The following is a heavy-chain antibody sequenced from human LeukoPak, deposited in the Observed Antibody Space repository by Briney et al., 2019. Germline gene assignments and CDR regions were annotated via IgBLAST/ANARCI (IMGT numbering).Heavy chain of an antibody. V-gene: IGHV1-69*11. J-gene: IGHJ4*02. CDR3: ARESGYYFDY. Sequence: EASVKVSCKASGGTFSSYAISWVRQAPGQGLEWMGRIIPILGTANYAQKFQGRVTITADESTSTAYMELSSLRSEDTAVYYCARESGYYFDYWGQGTLVTVSS. D-gene: IGHD3-10*01. CDR1: GGTFSSYA. CDR2: IIPILGTA.